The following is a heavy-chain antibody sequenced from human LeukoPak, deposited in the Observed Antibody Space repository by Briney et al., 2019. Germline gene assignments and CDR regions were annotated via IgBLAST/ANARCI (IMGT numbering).Heavy chain of an antibody. V-gene: IGHV3-21*01. CDR3: ARGLIRGTRGDY. D-gene: IGHD3-10*01. J-gene: IGHJ4*02. CDR2: ISSSSSYI. Sequence: PGGTLRLSCVGSGFTFSIHGMNWVRQAPGKGLEWVSSISSSSSYIYYADSVKGRFTISRDNAKNSLYLQMNSLRAEDTAVYYCARGLIRGTRGDYWGQGTLVTVSS. CDR1: GFTFSIHG.